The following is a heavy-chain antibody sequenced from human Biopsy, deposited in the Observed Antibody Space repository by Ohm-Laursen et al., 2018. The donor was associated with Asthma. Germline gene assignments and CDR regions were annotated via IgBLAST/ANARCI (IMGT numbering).Heavy chain of an antibody. D-gene: IGHD1-1*01. V-gene: IGHV3-30*01. J-gene: IGHJ3*02. CDR2: ISRDASTQ. Sequence: SLRLSCAASGFTFSDYAIYWVRQAPGKGLEWVGVISRDASTQDYADSVKGRFTMARDNSKNTLDLQMNSLREEDTAVYYCVRDGTDDAFDIWGQGTVVSVSS. CDR1: GFTFSDYA. CDR3: VRDGTDDAFDI.